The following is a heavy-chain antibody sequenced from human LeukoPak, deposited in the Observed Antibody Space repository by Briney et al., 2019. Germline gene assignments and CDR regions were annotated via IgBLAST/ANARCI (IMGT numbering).Heavy chain of an antibody. J-gene: IGHJ6*02. V-gene: IGHV5-51*01. CDR1: GYSFTSYW. CDR3: ARGPHYYGSGSYIVGYYGMDV. Sequence: GESLKISCKGSGYSFTSYWIGWVRQMPGEGLEWMGIIYPGDSDTRYSPSFQGQVTISADKSISTAYLQWSSLKASDTAMYYCARGPHYYGSGSYIVGYYGMDVWGQGTTVTVSS. CDR2: IYPGDSDT. D-gene: IGHD3-10*01.